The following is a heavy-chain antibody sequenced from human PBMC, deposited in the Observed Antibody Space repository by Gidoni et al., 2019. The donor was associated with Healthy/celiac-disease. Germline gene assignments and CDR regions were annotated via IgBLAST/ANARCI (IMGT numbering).Heavy chain of an antibody. V-gene: IGHV1-58*01. CDR1: GFTFTSSA. Sequence: QMQLVQSGPEVKKPGTSVTVSCKASGFTFTSSAVQWVRQARGQRLEWIGWIVVGSGNTNYAQKFQERVTITRDMSTSTAYMELSTLRSEDTAVYYCAAGGSTFGGVILYYYGMDVWGQGTTVTVSS. D-gene: IGHD3-16*02. CDR3: AAGGSTFGGVILYYYGMDV. J-gene: IGHJ6*02. CDR2: IVVGSGNT.